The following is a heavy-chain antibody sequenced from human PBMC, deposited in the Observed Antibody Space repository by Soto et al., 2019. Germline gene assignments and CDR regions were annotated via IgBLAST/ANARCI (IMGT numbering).Heavy chain of an antibody. CDR1: GGSISSGGYY. CDR3: ARGRSSTSPYPIGY. J-gene: IGHJ4*02. D-gene: IGHD2-2*01. V-gene: IGHV4-31*03. Sequence: QVQLQESGPGLVKPSQTLSLTCTVSGGSISSGGYYWSWIRQHPGKVLEWIGYIYYSGSTYYNPSLRSRVTISVDTSNNQFSLKLSSVTAADTAVYYCARGRSSTSPYPIGYWGQGTLVTVSS. CDR2: IYYSGST.